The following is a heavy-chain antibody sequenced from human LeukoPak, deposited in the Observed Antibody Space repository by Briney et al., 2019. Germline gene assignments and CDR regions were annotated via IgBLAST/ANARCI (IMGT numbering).Heavy chain of an antibody. CDR3: ARQHLYYDSSGYYYVGPLGY. D-gene: IGHD3-22*01. CDR1: GGSISSYY. CDR2: ISDSGTT. Sequence: SETLSLTCTVSGGSISSYYWSWIRQPPGKGLEWFGYISDSGTTNYNPSLKSRVTISVDTSKNQFSLKLSSVTAADTAVYYCARQHLYYDSSGYYYVGPLGYWGQGTLVTVSS. V-gene: IGHV4-59*08. J-gene: IGHJ4*02.